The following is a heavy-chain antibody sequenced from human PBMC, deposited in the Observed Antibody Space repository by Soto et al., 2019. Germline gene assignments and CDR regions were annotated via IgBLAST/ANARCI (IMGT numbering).Heavy chain of an antibody. Sequence: PSETLSLTCTVSGGSISSSSYYWGWIRQPPGKGLEWIGSIYYSGSTYYNPSLKSRVTISVDTSKNQFSLKLSSVTAADTAVYYCARRTGTNYYYYYYYMDVWGKGTTVTVSS. CDR2: IYYSGST. V-gene: IGHV4-39*01. CDR3: ARRTGTNYYYYYYYMDV. CDR1: GGSISSSSYY. J-gene: IGHJ6*03. D-gene: IGHD1-7*01.